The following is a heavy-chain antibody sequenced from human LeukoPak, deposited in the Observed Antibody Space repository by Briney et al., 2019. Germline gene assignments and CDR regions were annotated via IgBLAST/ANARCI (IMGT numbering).Heavy chain of an antibody. J-gene: IGHJ4*02. Sequence: SETLSLTCTVSGGSISSYYWSWIRQPPGKGLEWIGYIYYSGSTNYNPSLKSRVTISVDTSKNQFSLKLSSVTAADTAVYYCARDRGQYYFDYWGQGTLVTVSS. V-gene: IGHV4-59*01. CDR3: ARDRGQYYFDY. CDR1: GGSISSYY. CDR2: IYYSGST.